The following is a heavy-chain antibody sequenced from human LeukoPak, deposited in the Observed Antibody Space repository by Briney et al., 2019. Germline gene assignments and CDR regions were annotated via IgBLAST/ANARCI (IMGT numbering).Heavy chain of an antibody. V-gene: IGHV6-1*01. Sequence: SQTLSLTCGISGDSVSSNSAAWNWIRQSPSRGLEWLGRIYYKSKWYNDYAVSVKSRIAINADTSTNQFSLQLNSVTPEDTAVYFCVRGFPATAFNRGDTFDIWGQGTMVTVSS. D-gene: IGHD1-14*01. CDR1: GDSVSSNSAA. CDR2: IYYKSKWYN. J-gene: IGHJ3*02. CDR3: VRGFPATAFNRGDTFDI.